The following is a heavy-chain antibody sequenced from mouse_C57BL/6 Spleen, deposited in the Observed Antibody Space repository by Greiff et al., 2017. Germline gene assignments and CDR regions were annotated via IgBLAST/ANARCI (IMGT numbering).Heavy chain of an antibody. CDR2: IDPETGGT. D-gene: IGHD1-1*01. V-gene: IGHV1-15*01. CDR1: GYTFTDYE. CDR3: TRLEYYGSRDY. J-gene: IGHJ2*01. Sequence: VKLLESGAELVRPGASVTLSCKASGYTFTDYEMHWVKQTPVHGLEWIGAIDPETGGTAYNQKFKGKAILTADKSSSTAYMELRSLTSEDSAVYYCTRLEYYGSRDYWGQGTTLTVSS.